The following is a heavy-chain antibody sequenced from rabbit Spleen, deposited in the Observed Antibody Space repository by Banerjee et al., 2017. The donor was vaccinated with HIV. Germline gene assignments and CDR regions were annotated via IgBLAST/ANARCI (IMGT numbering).Heavy chain of an antibody. D-gene: IGHD7-1*01. CDR2: IDTVDGDT. Sequence: LEESGGGLVKPGGTLTLTCTVSGFSFSSNWICWVRQAPGKGLEWIACIDTVDGDTDYATWPKGRFTISNTSSTTVTLQMTSLTVADTATYFCARDTGTSFSSYGMDLWGPGTLVTVS. J-gene: IGHJ6*01. V-gene: IGHV1S45*01. CDR1: GFSFSSNW. CDR3: ARDTGTSFSSYGMDL.